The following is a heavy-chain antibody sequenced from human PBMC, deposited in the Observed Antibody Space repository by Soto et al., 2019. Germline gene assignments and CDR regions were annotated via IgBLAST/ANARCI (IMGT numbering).Heavy chain of an antibody. V-gene: IGHV5-51*01. CDR2: IFPGASDP. CDR1: GYNFANYW. D-gene: IGHD6-13*01. J-gene: IGHJ3*02. Sequence: PGESLKISCKGSGYNFANYWIGWVRQMPGKGLEWMGMIFPGASDPKNSPSLQGQITMSVHKSDSSAYLQWRSLKASDTAMYYCAAGYTTCPDSFDIGCQGTMVTVSS. CDR3: AAGYTTCPDSFDI.